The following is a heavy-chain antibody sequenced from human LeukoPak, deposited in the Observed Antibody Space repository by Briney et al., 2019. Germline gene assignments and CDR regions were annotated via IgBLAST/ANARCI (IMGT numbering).Heavy chain of an antibody. J-gene: IGHJ4*02. CDR2: INWNGGST. V-gene: IGHV3-20*04. CDR1: GFTFDDYG. D-gene: IGHD5-12*01. Sequence: SGGSLRLSCAASGFTFDDYGMSWVRQAPGKGLEWVSGINWNGGSTGYADSVKGRFTISRDNAKNSLYLQMNSLRAEDTALYYCAREGGSGYSGYDGYYFDYWGQGTLVTVSS. CDR3: AREGGSGYSGYDGYYFDY.